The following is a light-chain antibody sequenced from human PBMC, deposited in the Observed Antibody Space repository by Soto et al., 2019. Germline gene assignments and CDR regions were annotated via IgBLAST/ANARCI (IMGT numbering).Light chain of an antibody. CDR3: CSYAGSHTYL. V-gene: IGLV2-11*01. CDR2: DVS. CDR1: SSDVGGYNY. Sequence: QSALTQPRSVSGSPGQSVTISCTGTSSDVGGYNYVSWYQQHPGKAPKLMIYDVSERPSGVPDRFSASKSGNTASLTISGLQADDEADYYCCSYAGSHTYLFGSGTKLTVL. J-gene: IGLJ1*01.